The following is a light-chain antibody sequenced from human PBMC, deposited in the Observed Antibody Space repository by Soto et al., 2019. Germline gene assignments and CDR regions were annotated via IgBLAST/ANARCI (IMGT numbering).Light chain of an antibody. Sequence: EIVLAQSPATLSLSPGERATLSCRASQSVSSAYLAWYQQKAGQAPRLLIYGASSRASGIPGRYSGSGSAADFTITISRLEPEDSAVYLLQQFVTIWTFGHRTKVEI. CDR1: QSVSSAY. CDR3: QQFVTIWT. J-gene: IGKJ1*01. CDR2: GAS. V-gene: IGKV3-20*01.